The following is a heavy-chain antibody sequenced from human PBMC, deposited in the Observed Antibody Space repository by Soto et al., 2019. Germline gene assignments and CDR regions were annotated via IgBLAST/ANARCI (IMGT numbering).Heavy chain of an antibody. V-gene: IGHV4-34*01. CDR1: GGSFSGYY. Sequence: SETLSLTCAVYGGSFSGYYWSWIRQPPGKGLEWIGEINHSGSTNYNPSLKSRVTISVDTSKNQFSVKLSSVTAADTAVYYCARDNTIFGGVIIRWMAWFDPWGQGTLVTVSS. J-gene: IGHJ5*02. CDR2: INHSGST. CDR3: ARDNTIFGGVIIRWMAWFDP. D-gene: IGHD3-3*01.